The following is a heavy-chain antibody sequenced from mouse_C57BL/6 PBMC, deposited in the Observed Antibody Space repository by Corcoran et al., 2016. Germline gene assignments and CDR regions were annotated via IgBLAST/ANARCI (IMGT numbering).Heavy chain of an antibody. CDR1: GYTFTDYY. Sequence: EVQLQQSGPELVKPGASVKISCKASGYTFTDYYMNWVKQSHGKSLEWIGDINPNNGGTSYNQKFKGKATLTVDKSSSTAYMELRSLTSEDSAVYYCARYYSKGYWGQGTTLTVSS. CDR2: INPNNGGT. D-gene: IGHD2-5*01. CDR3: ARYYSKGY. J-gene: IGHJ2*01. V-gene: IGHV1-26*01.